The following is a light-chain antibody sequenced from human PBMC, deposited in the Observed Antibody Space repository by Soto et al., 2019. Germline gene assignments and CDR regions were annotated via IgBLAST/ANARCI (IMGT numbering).Light chain of an antibody. CDR3: QQRSSWPLT. CDR1: QSLSSY. CDR2: DAS. Sequence: EIVLTQSPATLSLSPGERATLSCRASQSLSSYLAWYQQKPGQAPRLLIYDASNRATGIPARFSGSGSGTDFTLTISSLGPEDFAVYYCQQRSSWPLTFGQGTKVEIK. J-gene: IGKJ1*01. V-gene: IGKV3-11*01.